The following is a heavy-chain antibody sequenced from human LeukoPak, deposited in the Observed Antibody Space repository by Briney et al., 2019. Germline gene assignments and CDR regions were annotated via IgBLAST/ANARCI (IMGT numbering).Heavy chain of an antibody. D-gene: IGHD1-7*01. CDR1: GGSISSYY. Sequence: PSETLSLTCTVSGGSISSYYWSWIRQPPGKGLEWIGEINHSGSTNYNPSLKSRVTISVDTSKNQFSLKLSSVTAADTAVYYCASSWVRYNWNSLYFQHWGQGTLVTVSS. CDR3: ASSWVRYNWNSLYFQH. J-gene: IGHJ1*01. V-gene: IGHV4-34*01. CDR2: INHSGST.